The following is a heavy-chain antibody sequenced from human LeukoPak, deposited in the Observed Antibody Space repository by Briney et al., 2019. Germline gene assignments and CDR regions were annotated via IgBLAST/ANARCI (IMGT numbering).Heavy chain of an antibody. D-gene: IGHD4-23*01. CDR3: ARDLGSFYGGNPDPDDY. CDR2: IIPIFGTA. V-gene: IGHV1-46*01. J-gene: IGHJ4*02. Sequence: ASVKVSCKASGYTLTGYYMHWVRQAPGQGLEWMGGIIPIFGTANYAQKFQGRVTMTRDMSTSTVYMELSSLRSEDTAVYYCARDLGSFYGGNPDPDDYWGQGTLVTVSS. CDR1: GYTLTGYY.